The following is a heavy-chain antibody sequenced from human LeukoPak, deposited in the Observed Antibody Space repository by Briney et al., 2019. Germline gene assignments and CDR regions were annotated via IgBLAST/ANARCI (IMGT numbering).Heavy chain of an antibody. CDR3: ARLCEMATILDYYYYYMDV. CDR2: MNPNSGNT. CDR1: GYTFTSYD. Sequence: EASVKVSCKASGYTFTSYDINWVRQATGQGLEWMGWMNPNSGNTGYAQKFQGRVTMTRNTSISTAYMELSSLRSEDTAVYYCARLCEMATILDYYYYYMDVWGKGTTVTISS. V-gene: IGHV1-8*01. J-gene: IGHJ6*03. D-gene: IGHD5-24*01.